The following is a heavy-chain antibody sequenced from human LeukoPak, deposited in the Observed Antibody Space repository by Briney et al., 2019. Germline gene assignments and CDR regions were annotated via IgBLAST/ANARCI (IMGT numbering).Heavy chain of an antibody. CDR3: ARDIVSGSGSLDY. J-gene: IGHJ4*02. D-gene: IGHD3-10*01. V-gene: IGHV3-74*01. Sequence: PGGSLRLSCGASRFKFSNYWMDWVRQAPGKGVGWVSRVKSDGRNPSYADSVKARFTISRDNAENMLYLQINTLGAEDSAVYYCARDIVSGSGSLDYWGQGTLVTVSS. CDR2: VKSDGRNP. CDR1: RFKFSNYW.